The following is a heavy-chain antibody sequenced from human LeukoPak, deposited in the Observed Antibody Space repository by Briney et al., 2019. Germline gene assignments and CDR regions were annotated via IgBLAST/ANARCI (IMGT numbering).Heavy chain of an antibody. CDR2: ISGSGGST. CDR1: GFTFSSYA. Sequence: GGSLRLSCAASGFTFSSYAMSWVRQAPGKGLEWVSAISGSGGSTYYADSVKGRFTISRDNSKNTLYLQMNSLRAEDTAVYYCARGSDYYYDSSGPPPNLDYWGQGTLVTVSS. J-gene: IGHJ4*02. V-gene: IGHV3-23*01. D-gene: IGHD3-22*01. CDR3: ARGSDYYYDSSGPPPNLDY.